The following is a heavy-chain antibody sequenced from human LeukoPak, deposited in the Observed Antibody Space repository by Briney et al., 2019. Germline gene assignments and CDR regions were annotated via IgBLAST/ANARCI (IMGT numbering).Heavy chain of an antibody. Sequence: GGSLRLSCAGSGFTFSNSAMSWVRQAPGKGLEWVSVISGSGRTTFYADSVKGRFTISRDNSKNTLYLQMNSLRAEDTAVYYCARQRYYDSSVFDPWGQGTLVTVSS. CDR3: ARQRYYDSSVFDP. CDR2: ISGSGRTT. V-gene: IGHV3-23*01. J-gene: IGHJ5*02. CDR1: GFTFSNSA. D-gene: IGHD3-22*01.